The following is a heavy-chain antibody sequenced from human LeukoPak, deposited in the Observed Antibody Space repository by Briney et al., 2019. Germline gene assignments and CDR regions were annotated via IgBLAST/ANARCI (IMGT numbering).Heavy chain of an antibody. V-gene: IGHV5-51*01. CDR2: IYPGDSDT. Sequence: ESLKISCKGSGYTFSSYWIGWVRQMPGKGLEWIGIIYPGDSDTTYSPSLQGQVTISVNTSIATAFLQWSSLKPSNTAINYSARQDDFRLDYWGQGTLVTVSS. CDR3: ARQDDFRLDY. D-gene: IGHD3-3*01. CDR1: GYTFSSYW. J-gene: IGHJ4*02.